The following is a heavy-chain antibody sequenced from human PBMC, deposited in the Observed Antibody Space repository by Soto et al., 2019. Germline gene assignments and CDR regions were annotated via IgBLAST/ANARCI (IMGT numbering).Heavy chain of an antibody. V-gene: IGHV4-34*01. D-gene: IGHD3-3*01. CDR1: GGSFSGYY. Sequence: LSLTCAVYGGSFSGYYWSWIRQPPGKGLEWIGEINHSGSTNYNPSLKSRVTISVDTSKNQFSLKLSSVTAADTAVYYGARGRNVLRFLEWLSTKYYYYGMDVWGQGTTVTVSS. CDR2: INHSGST. J-gene: IGHJ6*02. CDR3: ARGRNVLRFLEWLSTKYYYYGMDV.